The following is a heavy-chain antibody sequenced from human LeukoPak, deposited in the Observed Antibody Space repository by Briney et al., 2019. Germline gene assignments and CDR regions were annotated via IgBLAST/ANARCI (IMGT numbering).Heavy chain of an antibody. V-gene: IGHV3-30*02. Sequence: GGSLRLSCAASGFTFSSYGMHWVRQAPGKELEWVAFIRYDGSNKYYADSVKGRFTISRDNSKNTLYLQMNSLRAEDTAVYYSAKDQVLGIVGATYYWGQGTLVTVSS. CDR1: GFTFSSYG. D-gene: IGHD1-26*01. CDR2: IRYDGSNK. J-gene: IGHJ4*02. CDR3: AKDQVLGIVGATYY.